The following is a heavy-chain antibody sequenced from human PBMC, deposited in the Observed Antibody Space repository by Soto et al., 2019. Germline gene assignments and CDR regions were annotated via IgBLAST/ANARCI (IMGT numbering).Heavy chain of an antibody. CDR1: GGTFSSYA. J-gene: IGHJ6*02. CDR3: ARDPLTGGHYYYGMDV. V-gene: IGHV1-69*13. Sequence: ASVKVSCEASGGTFSSYAISWVRQAPGQGLEWMGGIIPIFGTANYAQKFQGRVTITADESASTAYMELSSLRSEDTAVYYCARDPLTGGHYYYGMDVWGRGTTVPVSS. CDR2: IIPIFGTA. D-gene: IGHD7-27*01.